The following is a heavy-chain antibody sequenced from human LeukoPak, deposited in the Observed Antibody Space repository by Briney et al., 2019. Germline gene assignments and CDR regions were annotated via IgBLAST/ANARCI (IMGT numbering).Heavy chain of an antibody. Sequence: PSETLSLTCSVSGGSISSSSYYWGWIRQPPGKGLEWIGSIYYSGTTYYNLSLKSRVTISVDTSKNQFSLKPSSVTAADTAVYYRARLPINSYDAFDIWGQGTMVTVSS. CDR2: IYYSGTT. CDR3: ARLPINSYDAFDI. V-gene: IGHV4-39*01. CDR1: GGSISSSSYY. D-gene: IGHD5-12*01. J-gene: IGHJ3*02.